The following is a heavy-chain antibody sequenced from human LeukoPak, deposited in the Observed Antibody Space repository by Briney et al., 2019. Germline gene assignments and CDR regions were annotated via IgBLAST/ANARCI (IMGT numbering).Heavy chain of an antibody. CDR2: TYYRSKWYN. D-gene: IGHD6-6*01. J-gene: IGHJ4*02. Sequence: SQTLSLTCAFSGDSVSSNSGAWNWIRQSPSRGLEWLGRTYYRSKWYNEYAVSVKSRISINPDTSKNQFSLQLNSVTPEDTAVYYCARDSGLIGYSSSSAFDYLGQGTLVTVSS. V-gene: IGHV6-1*01. CDR1: GDSVSSNSGA. CDR3: ARDSGLIGYSSSSAFDY.